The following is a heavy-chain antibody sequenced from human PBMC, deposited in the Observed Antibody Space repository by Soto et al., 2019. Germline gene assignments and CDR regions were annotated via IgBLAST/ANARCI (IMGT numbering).Heavy chain of an antibody. CDR2: IYSGGST. Sequence: GGSLRLSCEASGFTVTSNYMSWVRQAPGKGLEWVSVIYSGGSTYYADSVKGRFTISRHNSKNTLYLQMNSLRAEDTAVYYCARDAGYCSSTSCPLNWGQGTLVTVSS. V-gene: IGHV3-53*04. J-gene: IGHJ4*02. CDR1: GFTVTSNY. CDR3: ARDAGYCSSTSCPLN. D-gene: IGHD2-2*01.